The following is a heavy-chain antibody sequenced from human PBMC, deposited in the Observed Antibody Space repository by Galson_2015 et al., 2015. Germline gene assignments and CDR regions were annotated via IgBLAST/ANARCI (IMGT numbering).Heavy chain of an antibody. CDR3: ARLSSGYYQTFDY. D-gene: IGHD3-22*01. J-gene: IGHJ4*02. Sequence: SLRLSCAASGFTFSSYWMHWVRQAPGKGLVWVSRINSDGSSTSYADSVKGRFTISRDNAKNTLYLQMNSLRAEDTAVYYCARLSSGYYQTFDYRGQGTLVTVSS. V-gene: IGHV3-74*01. CDR1: GFTFSSYW. CDR2: INSDGSST.